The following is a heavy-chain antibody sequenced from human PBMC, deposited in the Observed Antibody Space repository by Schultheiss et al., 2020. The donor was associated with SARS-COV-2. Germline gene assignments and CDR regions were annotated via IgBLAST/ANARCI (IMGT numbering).Heavy chain of an antibody. J-gene: IGHJ6*02. CDR1: GGSISSYY. CDR2: FYARGST. Sequence: SETLSLTCTVSGGSISSYYWSWIRQTAGKGLEFIGRFYARGSTNYNPSLKSRVTISVDTSKNQFSLKLSSVTAADTAVYYCAREWYSYGMDVWGQGTTVTVSS. V-gene: IGHV4-4*07. CDR3: AREWYSYGMDV.